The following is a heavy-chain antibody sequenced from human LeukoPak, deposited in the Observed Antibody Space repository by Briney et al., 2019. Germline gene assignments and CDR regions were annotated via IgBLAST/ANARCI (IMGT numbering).Heavy chain of an antibody. CDR3: ARDSASGWYHAY. Sequence: QPGGSLRLSCAASGFTFSNYNINWVRQAPGKGLEWISYISSSSSTIYYADSVKGRFTISRDNAKNSLYLQMNSLRDEDTAVYYCARDSASGWYHAYWGQGTLVTVSS. CDR2: ISSSSSTI. V-gene: IGHV3-48*02. D-gene: IGHD6-19*01. J-gene: IGHJ4*02. CDR1: GFTFSNYN.